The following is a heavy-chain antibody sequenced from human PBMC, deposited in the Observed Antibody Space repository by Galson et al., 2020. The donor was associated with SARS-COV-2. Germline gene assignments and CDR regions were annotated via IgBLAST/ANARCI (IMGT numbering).Heavy chain of an antibody. CDR2: ISVYDGNT. CDR1: GYTFTNYG. Sequence: ASVKVSCKASGYTFTNYGVTWVRQAPGQGLEWMGWISVYDGNTNYAQKVQGRVTMTTDTSTSTAYMELGSLRSDDTAVYYCARSPSAMYSYYASDSWGQGTLVTVSS. J-gene: IGHJ4*02. CDR3: ARSPSAMYSYYASDS. V-gene: IGHV1-18*01. D-gene: IGHD1-26*01.